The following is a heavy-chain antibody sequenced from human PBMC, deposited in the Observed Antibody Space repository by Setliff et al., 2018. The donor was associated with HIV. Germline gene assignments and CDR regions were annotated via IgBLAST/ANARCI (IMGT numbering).Heavy chain of an antibody. Sequence: GGPLRLSCAASGFTFSSYSMNWVRQAPGKGLEWVSYISSSSSYTHYADSVKGRFTISRDNAKNSLYLQMNSLRVEDTAVYYCARPNYYDSSGSFDYWGQGALVTVSS. CDR3: ARPNYYDSSGSFDY. J-gene: IGHJ4*02. D-gene: IGHD3-22*01. CDR1: GFTFSSYS. CDR2: ISSSSSYT. V-gene: IGHV3-21*01.